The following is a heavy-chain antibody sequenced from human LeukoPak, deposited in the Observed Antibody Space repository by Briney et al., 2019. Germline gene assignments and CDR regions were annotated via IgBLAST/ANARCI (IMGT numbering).Heavy chain of an antibody. V-gene: IGHV3-53*01. CDR3: AKKGYYDGSGYYMYYFDH. CDR2: IYSGGST. Sequence: PGGSLRLSRAASGFTVSSNYMSWVRQAPGKGLEWVSVIYSGGSTYYADSVKGRFTISRDNSKNTLYLQMNSLRAEDTAVYYCAKKGYYDGSGYYMYYFDHWGQGTLVTVSS. J-gene: IGHJ4*02. CDR1: GFTVSSNY. D-gene: IGHD3-22*01.